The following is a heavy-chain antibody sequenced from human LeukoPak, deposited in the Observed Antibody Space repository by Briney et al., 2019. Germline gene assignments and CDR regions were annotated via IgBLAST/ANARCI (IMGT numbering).Heavy chain of an antibody. CDR2: MNPNSGNT. V-gene: IGHV1-8*01. J-gene: IGHJ6*02. Sequence: AASVKVSCKASGYTFTSYDINWVRQATGQGLEWMGWMNPNSGNTGYAQKFQGRVTMTRNTSISTAYMELSSLRSEDTAVYYCARGGRERYYYYYGMDVWGQGITVTVSS. CDR1: GYTFTSYD. CDR3: ARGGRERYYYYYGMDV. D-gene: IGHD1-26*01.